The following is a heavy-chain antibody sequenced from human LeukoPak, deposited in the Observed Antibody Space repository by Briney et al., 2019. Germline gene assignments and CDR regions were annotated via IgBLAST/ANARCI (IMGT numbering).Heavy chain of an antibody. J-gene: IGHJ4*02. CDR1: GYTFASNG. D-gene: IGHD1-26*01. CDR2: IIPIFGTA. CDR3: ARKAPGGSYYR. Sequence: ASVKVSCKASGYTFASNGISWVRQAPGQGLEWMGGIIPIFGTANYAQKFQGRVTITTDESTSTAYMELSSLRSEDTAVYYCARKAPGGSYYRWGQGTLVTVSS. V-gene: IGHV1-69*05.